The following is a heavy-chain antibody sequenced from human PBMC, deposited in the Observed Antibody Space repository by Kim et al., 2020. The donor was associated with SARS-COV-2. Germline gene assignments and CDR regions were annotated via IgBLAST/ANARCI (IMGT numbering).Heavy chain of an antibody. V-gene: IGHV4-34*01. CDR1: GGSFSGYY. Sequence: SETLSLTCAVYGGSFSGYYWSWIRQPPGKGLEWIGEINHSGSTNYNPSLKSRVTISVDTSKNQFSLKLSSVTAADTAVYYCARVISGVDIVAPRVPAFD. CDR3: ARVISGVDIVAPRVPAFD. J-gene: IGHJ3*02. CDR2: INHSGST. D-gene: IGHD5-12*01.